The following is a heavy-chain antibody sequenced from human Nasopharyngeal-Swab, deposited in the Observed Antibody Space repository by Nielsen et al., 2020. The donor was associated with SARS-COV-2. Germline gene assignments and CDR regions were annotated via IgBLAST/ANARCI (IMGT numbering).Heavy chain of an antibody. V-gene: IGHV3-30*18. CDR1: GFTFSSYG. CDR2: ISYDGSNK. Sequence: GESLKISCAASGFTFSSYGMHWVRPAPGKGLEWVAVISYDGSNKYHVDSVKGRFTISRDNSKNTLYLQMNSLRAEDTAVYYCAKDLRLDYWGQGTLVTVSS. J-gene: IGHJ4*02. CDR3: AKDLRLDY. D-gene: IGHD6-25*01.